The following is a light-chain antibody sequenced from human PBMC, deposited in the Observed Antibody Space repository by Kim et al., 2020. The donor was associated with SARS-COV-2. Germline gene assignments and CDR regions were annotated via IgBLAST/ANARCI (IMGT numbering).Light chain of an antibody. CDR2: QDN. V-gene: IGLV3-1*01. J-gene: IGLJ1*01. CDR3: QAWDSSTAV. CDR1: KLEDKY. Sequence: SVSPGQTANITCSGDKLEDKYACWYQQRPGQSPVLVIYQDNKRPSCIPERFAGSNSGNTATLTISGTQAMDEADYYCQAWDSSTAVFGTGTKVTVL.